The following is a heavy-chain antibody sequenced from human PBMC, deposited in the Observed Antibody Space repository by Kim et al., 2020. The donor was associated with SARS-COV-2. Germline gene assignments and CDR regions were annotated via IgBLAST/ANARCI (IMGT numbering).Heavy chain of an antibody. CDR3: AREHYYGSESD. V-gene: IGHV3-53*01. Sequence: GGSLRLSCAASGFTVRSNYMTWVRQAPGKGLEWVSVIFVGGTTYYADSVKGRFTISRDHSANTVYLQMTSLRAEDTAVYYCAREHYYGSESDWGQGTLVT. D-gene: IGHD3-10*01. CDR1: GFTVRSNY. J-gene: IGHJ4*02. CDR2: IFVGGTT.